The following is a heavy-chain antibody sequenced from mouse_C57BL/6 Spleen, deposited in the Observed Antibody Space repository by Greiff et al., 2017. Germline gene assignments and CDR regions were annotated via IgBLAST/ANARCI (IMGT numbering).Heavy chain of an antibody. CDR2: INPSSGYT. J-gene: IGHJ3*01. V-gene: IGHV1-4*01. D-gene: IGHD2-4*01. CDR1: GYTFTSYT. CDR3: ARGGDDYVWFAY. Sequence: QVHVKQSGAELARPGASVKMSCKASGYTFTSYTMHWVKQRPGQGLEWIGYINPSSGYTKYNQKFKDKATLTADKSSSTAYMQLSSLTSEDSAVYYCARGGDDYVWFAYWGQGTLVTVSA.